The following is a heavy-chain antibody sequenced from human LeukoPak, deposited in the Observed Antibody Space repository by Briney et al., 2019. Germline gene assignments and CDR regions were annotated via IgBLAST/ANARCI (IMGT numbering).Heavy chain of an antibody. CDR2: FDPEDGET. D-gene: IGHD5-18*01. CDR1: GYTFTGYY. J-gene: IGHJ3*02. Sequence: ASVKVSCKASGYTFTGYYMHWVRQAPGKGLEWMGGFDPEDGETIYAQKFQGRVTMTEDTSTDTAYMELSSLRSEDTAVYYCATKTSQLWLARAGDAFDIWGQGTMVTVSS. CDR3: ATKTSQLWLARAGDAFDI. V-gene: IGHV1-24*01.